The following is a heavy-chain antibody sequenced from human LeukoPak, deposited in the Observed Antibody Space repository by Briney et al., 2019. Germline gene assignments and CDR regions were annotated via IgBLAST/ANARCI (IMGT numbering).Heavy chain of an antibody. CDR2: ISGSGGST. V-gene: IGHV3-23*01. CDR1: GLTLSTYA. CDR3: AKDAPVGTTKGVDY. Sequence: PGGSLRLSCAASGLTLSTYAMSWVRQAPGKGLEWVSTISGSGGSTYYADSVKGRFTISRDNSQNTLYVQMNSLRAEDTAVYYCAKDAPVGTTKGVDYWGQGTLVTVSS. D-gene: IGHD1-26*01. J-gene: IGHJ4*02.